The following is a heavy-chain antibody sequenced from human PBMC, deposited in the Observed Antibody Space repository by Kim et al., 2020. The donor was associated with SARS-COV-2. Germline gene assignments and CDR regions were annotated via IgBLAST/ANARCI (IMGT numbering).Heavy chain of an antibody. Sequence: GGSLRLSCSASGFTFSSYAMHWVRQAPGKGLEYVSAISSNGGSTYYADSVKGRFTISRDNSKNTLYLQMSSLRAEDTAVYYCVKGARFWYDSSGYYYDWGQGTLVTVSS. D-gene: IGHD3-22*01. V-gene: IGHV3-64D*09. CDR3: VKGARFWYDSSGYYYD. CDR1: GFTFSSYA. CDR2: ISSNGGST. J-gene: IGHJ4*02.